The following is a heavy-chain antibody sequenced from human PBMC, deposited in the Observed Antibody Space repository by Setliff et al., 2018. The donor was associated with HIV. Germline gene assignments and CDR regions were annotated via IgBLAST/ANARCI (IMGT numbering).Heavy chain of an antibody. D-gene: IGHD3-16*01. J-gene: IGHJ6*03. CDR2: IDWDDNK. V-gene: IGHV2-70*11. CDR3: ERGRGMSYYYYYMDV. Sequence: SGPTLVNPTQTLTLTCTFSGFSLTSSSMCVSWIRQPPGEALEWLGRIDWDDNKYYSESLSTRLTITKDTSKNQVVLTMTNMDPVDTATYFCERGRGMSYYYYYMDVWGKGTTVTVSS. CDR1: GFSLTSSSMC.